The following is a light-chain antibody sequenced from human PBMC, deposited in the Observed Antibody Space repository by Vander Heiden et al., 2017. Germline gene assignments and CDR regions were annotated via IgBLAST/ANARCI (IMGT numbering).Light chain of an antibody. J-gene: IGLJ2*01. CDR2: DNN. Sequence: QPVLTQLLSIPAAPGQKVTISCSGSNSNIGNNYVSWYQQLPGTAPKLLIYDNNKRPSGIPDRFSGSKSGTAATLGITGLQTGDEADYYCGTSDRSRSAGVFGGGTKLTVL. V-gene: IGLV1-51*01. CDR3: GTSDRSRSAGV. CDR1: NSNIGNNY.